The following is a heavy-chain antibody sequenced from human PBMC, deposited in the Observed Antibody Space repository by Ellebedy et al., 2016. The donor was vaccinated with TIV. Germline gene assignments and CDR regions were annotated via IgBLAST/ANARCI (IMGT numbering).Heavy chain of an antibody. J-gene: IGHJ4*02. CDR1: GFTFSRFA. CDR2: IKQDGSVK. Sequence: GESLKISCAASGFTFSRFAMHWVRQAPGKGLEWVASIKQDGSVKYYVDSVKGRFTISRDNAKNSLHLQMNSLTAEDTAVYYCARYDGSGYALEYWGQGTLVTVSS. D-gene: IGHD3-22*01. V-gene: IGHV3-7*03. CDR3: ARYDGSGYALEY.